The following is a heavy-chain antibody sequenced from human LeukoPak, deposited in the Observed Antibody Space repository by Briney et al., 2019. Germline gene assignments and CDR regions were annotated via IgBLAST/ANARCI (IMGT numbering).Heavy chain of an antibody. V-gene: IGHV3-74*01. CDR3: AREAQMATTPFDY. Sequence: GGSLRLSCAASGFTFSSYWMRWVRQAPGKGLVWVSRINSDGSSTSYADSVKGRFTISRDNAKNTLYLQMNSLRAEDTAVYYCAREAQMATTPFDYWGQGTLVTVSS. CDR1: GFTFSSYW. J-gene: IGHJ4*02. CDR2: INSDGSST. D-gene: IGHD5-24*01.